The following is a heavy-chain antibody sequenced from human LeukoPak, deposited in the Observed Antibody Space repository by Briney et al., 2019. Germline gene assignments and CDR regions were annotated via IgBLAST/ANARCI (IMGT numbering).Heavy chain of an antibody. CDR1: GFTFSSYA. CDR3: AKPAPLRYFDWGSFDY. CDR2: ISGSGGST. Sequence: GGPLRLSCAASGFTFSSYAMSWVRQAPGKGLEWVSAISGSGGSTYYADSVKGRFTISRDNSKNTLYLQMNSLRAEDTAVYYCAKPAPLRYFDWGSFDYWGQGTLVTASS. J-gene: IGHJ4*02. V-gene: IGHV3-23*01. D-gene: IGHD3-9*01.